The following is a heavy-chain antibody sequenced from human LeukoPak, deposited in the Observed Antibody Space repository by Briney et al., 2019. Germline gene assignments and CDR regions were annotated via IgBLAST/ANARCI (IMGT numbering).Heavy chain of an antibody. CDR1: GFTFSNYW. J-gene: IGHJ6*03. V-gene: IGHV3-74*01. CDR2: ISSDGSRI. CDR3: AVEWGNSGYYMDA. Sequence: PGGSLRLSCAASGFTFSNYWMHWGRQAPGKGLVWVARISSDGSRITYADSVKGRFTTSRDNAKDTLFLQMNSPRAEDTALYYCAVEWGNSGYYMDAWGKGTTVTVSS. D-gene: IGHD2-8*01.